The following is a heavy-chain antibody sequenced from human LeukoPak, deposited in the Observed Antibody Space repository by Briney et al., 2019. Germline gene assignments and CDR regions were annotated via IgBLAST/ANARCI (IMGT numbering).Heavy chain of an antibody. D-gene: IGHD3-10*01. CDR3: TTDRGLIMIRGVIVD. CDR1: GFSFSNAW. V-gene: IGHV3-15*01. Sequence: GGSLRLSCAASGFSFSNAWMSWVRQAPGKGLEWVGRINSKSAGETTDYAAPVKGSFTISRDESKNKLSLQMNSPKTEDTAVYYCTTDRGLIMIRGVIVDWGQGTLVTVSS. J-gene: IGHJ4*02. CDR2: INSKSAGETT.